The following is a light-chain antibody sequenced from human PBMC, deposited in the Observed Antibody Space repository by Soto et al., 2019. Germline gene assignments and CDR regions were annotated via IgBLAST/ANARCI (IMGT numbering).Light chain of an antibody. V-gene: IGLV1-51*01. Sequence: QSVLTKPPSVSAAPGQKVNITCSGRSSNIGGNSVSWYQQLPGTAPKLLIYDDNKRPSGIPDRFSGSKSGTSATLGITGFQTGDEADYYCGSWDSSLSAYVFGTGTKVTVL. CDR1: SSNIGGNS. J-gene: IGLJ1*01. CDR3: GSWDSSLSAYV. CDR2: DDN.